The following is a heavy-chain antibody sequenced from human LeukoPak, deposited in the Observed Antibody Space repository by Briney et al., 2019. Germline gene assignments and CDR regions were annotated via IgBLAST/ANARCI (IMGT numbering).Heavy chain of an antibody. V-gene: IGHV3-66*01. CDR3: ARDVYSSGRLDAFDL. Sequence: PGGSLRLSCAASGFXVSSNYISWVRQAPGKGLEWVPVIYSGGYTYYADSMKGRFTTSRDNSRNTLYLQMNSLRAEDTAVYYCARDVYSSGRLDAFDLWGQGTMVTVSS. CDR2: IYSGGYT. CDR1: GFXVSSNY. D-gene: IGHD6-19*01. J-gene: IGHJ3*01.